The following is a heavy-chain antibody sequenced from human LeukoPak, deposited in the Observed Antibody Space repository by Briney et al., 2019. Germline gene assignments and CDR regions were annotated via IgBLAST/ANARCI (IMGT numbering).Heavy chain of an antibody. CDR1: GYSFTNYW. V-gene: IGHV5-51*01. D-gene: IGHD3-22*01. J-gene: IGHJ3*02. CDR3: ARPAHYDSSTVGAFDI. CDR2: IYPGESDT. Sequence: GXALTLSCKGSGYSFTNYWIGWVGQRPGKGVEGVGIIYPGESDTRYSPSFQGQVTISADKSISTAYLQWSSLKASDTAMYYCARPAHYDSSTVGAFDIWGQGTMVTVSS.